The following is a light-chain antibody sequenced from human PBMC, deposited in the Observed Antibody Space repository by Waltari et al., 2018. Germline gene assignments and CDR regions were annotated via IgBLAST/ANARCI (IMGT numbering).Light chain of an antibody. CDR3: CSYAGSYTFVV. CDR1: SSHVGGYNY. Sequence: QSALTQPRSVSGSPGQSVTISCTGTSSHVGGYNYVPWYQQHPGKATKLMIYDVSKRPSGVPDRFSGYKSGNTASLTISGLQAEDEADYYCCSYAGSYTFVVFGGGTKLTVL. J-gene: IGLJ2*01. V-gene: IGLV2-11*01. CDR2: DVS.